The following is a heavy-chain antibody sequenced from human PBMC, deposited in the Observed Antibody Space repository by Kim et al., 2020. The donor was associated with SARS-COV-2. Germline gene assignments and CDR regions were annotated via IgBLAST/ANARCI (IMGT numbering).Heavy chain of an antibody. CDR1: GFTFGDYA. V-gene: IGHV3-9*01. Sequence: GGSLRLSCAASGFTFGDYAMHWARQAPGKGLEWVSGISWNSGSIGYADSVKGRFTISRDNAKNSLYLQMNSLRAEDTALYYCAKDFLRYVDTAMAGWFDPWGQGTLVTVSS. CDR2: ISWNSGSI. D-gene: IGHD5-18*01. J-gene: IGHJ5*02. CDR3: AKDFLRYVDTAMAGWFDP.